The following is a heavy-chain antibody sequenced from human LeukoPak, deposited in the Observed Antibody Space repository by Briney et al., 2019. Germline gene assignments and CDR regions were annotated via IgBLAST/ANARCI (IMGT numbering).Heavy chain of an antibody. CDR2: IKNNGGGT. D-gene: IGHD3-10*01. J-gene: IGHJ4*02. Sequence: PGGSLRLSCAASGFTFSSYGMHWVRQAPGKGLEYVSAIKNNGGGTYYASSVQGRFTVSRDNSRSTLYLQMDSLRPDDMAIYYCARVQSTVRGIQGPFDLWGQGTLVTVS. CDR3: ARVQSTVRGIQGPFDL. CDR1: GFTFSSYG. V-gene: IGHV3-64*01.